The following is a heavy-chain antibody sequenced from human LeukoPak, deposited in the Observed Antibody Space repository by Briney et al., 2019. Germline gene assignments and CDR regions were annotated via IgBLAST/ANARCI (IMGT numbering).Heavy chain of an antibody. CDR2: IYTSGST. CDR1: GGSISSGSYY. Sequence: SETLSLTCTVSGGSISSGSYYWSWIRQPAGKGLEWIGRIYTSGSTNYNPSLKSRVTMSVDTSKNQFSLKLSSVTAADTAVYYCARDYYDSSGYYEESAFDIWGQGTMVTVSS. CDR3: ARDYYDSSGYYEESAFDI. J-gene: IGHJ3*02. D-gene: IGHD3-22*01. V-gene: IGHV4-61*02.